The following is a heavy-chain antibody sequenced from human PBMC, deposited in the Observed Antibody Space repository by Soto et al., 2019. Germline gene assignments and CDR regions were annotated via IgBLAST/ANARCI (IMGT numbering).Heavy chain of an antibody. J-gene: IGHJ4*02. Sequence: SETLSLTCTVSGGSISSGGYYWSWIRQHPGRGLEWIGYIYYSGSTYYNPSLKSRVTISVDTSKNQFSLKLSSVTAADTAVYYCAREEERVVILWGQGTLVTVSS. CDR1: GGSISSGGYY. CDR3: AREEERVVIL. CDR2: IYYSGST. V-gene: IGHV4-31*03. D-gene: IGHD1-1*01.